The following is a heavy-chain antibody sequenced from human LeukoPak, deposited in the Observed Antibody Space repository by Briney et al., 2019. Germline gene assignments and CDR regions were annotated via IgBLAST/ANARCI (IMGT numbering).Heavy chain of an antibody. J-gene: IGHJ6*02. CDR2: IYYSGST. V-gene: IGHV4-61*08. D-gene: IGHD1-7*01. CDR1: GGSISSGGYY. CDR3: ARDNWNYGSSMDV. Sequence: SQTLSLTCTVSGGSISSGGYYWSWIRQPPGKGLEWIGYIYYSGSTNYNPSLKSRVTISVDTSKNQFSLKLSSVTAADTAVYYCARDNWNYGSSMDVWGQGTTVTVSS.